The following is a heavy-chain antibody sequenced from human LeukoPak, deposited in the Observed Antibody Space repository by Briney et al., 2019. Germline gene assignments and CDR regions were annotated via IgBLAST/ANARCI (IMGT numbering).Heavy chain of an antibody. CDR3: ARGSSGWYSDY. CDR1: GGSVNSGSYF. Sequence: SETLSLTCTVSGGSVNSGSYFWSWIQQPPGNGLEWIGYIYYTGSTKYNPSLKGRVTISVDTSKNQFSLNLSSVTAADTAVYYCARGSSGWYSDYWGQGTLVTVSS. D-gene: IGHD6-19*01. J-gene: IGHJ4*02. CDR2: IYYTGST. V-gene: IGHV4-61*01.